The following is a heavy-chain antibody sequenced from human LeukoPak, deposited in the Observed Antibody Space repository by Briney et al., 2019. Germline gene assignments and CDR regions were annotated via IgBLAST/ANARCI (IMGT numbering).Heavy chain of an antibody. Sequence: PGGSLRLSCAASGFPFSDYSLNWVRQAPGQGLEWVSSISRSGSYIYYADSVKGRFTISRDDAKKSLYLQMNGLRAEDTAVYYCARDMDFGVGNWFDPWGQGTLVTVSS. CDR1: GFPFSDYS. J-gene: IGHJ5*02. V-gene: IGHV3-21*01. CDR2: ISRSGSYI. CDR3: ARDMDFGVGNWFDP. D-gene: IGHD3-3*01.